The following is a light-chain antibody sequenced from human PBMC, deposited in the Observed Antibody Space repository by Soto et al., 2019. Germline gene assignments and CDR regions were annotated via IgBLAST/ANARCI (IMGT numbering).Light chain of an antibody. CDR1: QSISHY. CDR2: GAA. J-gene: IGKJ3*01. CDR3: QQYNGSPFT. V-gene: IGKV3-20*01. Sequence: EIVLTQSPGTLSLSPGERATLSCRANQSISHYLAWYQQKPGHSPRLLISGAASRAIGIPDRFNGSGSETTFTLTISRLQPEDFALYYCQQYNGSPFTFGPGTKVDIK.